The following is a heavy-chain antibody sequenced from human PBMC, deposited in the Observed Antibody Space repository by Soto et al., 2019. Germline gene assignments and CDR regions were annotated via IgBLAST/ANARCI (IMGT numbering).Heavy chain of an antibody. Sequence: QVQPQQWGAGLLKPSETLSLTCAVYGGSFSGYQWSWIRQTPGKGLEWIGEINDSGNINYNPSLKSRVTILIDTPKKQISLKLSSVTAADTAVYYCARGLILWFGELSRRGGYYYYMDVWGKGTTVTASS. D-gene: IGHD3-10*01. CDR1: GGSFSGYQ. CDR3: ARGLILWFGELSRRGGYYYYMDV. J-gene: IGHJ6*03. CDR2: INDSGNI. V-gene: IGHV4-34*01.